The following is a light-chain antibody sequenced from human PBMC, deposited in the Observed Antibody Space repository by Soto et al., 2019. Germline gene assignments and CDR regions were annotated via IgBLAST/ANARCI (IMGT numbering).Light chain of an antibody. J-gene: IGKJ1*01. CDR1: QSVSSN. CDR2: GAS. CDR3: QQYNNWWT. V-gene: IGKV3-15*01. Sequence: EIVMTQSPDTLSVSPGEGATLSCRASQSVSSNFAWYQQKPGQAPRLLIYGASTRATGIPTRFSGSGSGTEFTLTISSLQSEDFAVYYCQQYNNWWTFGQGTKVEIK.